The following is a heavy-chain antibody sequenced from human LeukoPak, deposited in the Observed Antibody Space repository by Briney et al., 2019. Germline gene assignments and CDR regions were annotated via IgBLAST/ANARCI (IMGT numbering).Heavy chain of an antibody. J-gene: IGHJ6*03. CDR3: ARAIYCSGGSCYLGKYYYYYMDV. V-gene: IGHV4-30-4*08. CDR2: IYYCGST. CDR1: GGSISSGDYY. D-gene: IGHD2-15*01. Sequence: SETLSLTCTVSGGSISSGDYYWSWIRQPPGKGLEWIGYIYYCGSTYYNPSLKSRVNISVDTSKNQFSLKLSSVTAADTAVYYCARAIYCSGGSCYLGKYYYYYMDVWGKGTTVTVSS.